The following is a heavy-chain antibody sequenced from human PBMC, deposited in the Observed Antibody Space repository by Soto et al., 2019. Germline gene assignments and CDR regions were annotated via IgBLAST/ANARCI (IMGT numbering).Heavy chain of an antibody. CDR1: GFTFSNYA. D-gene: IGHD6-13*01. J-gene: IGHJ4*02. V-gene: IGHV3-23*01. Sequence: QLLESGGGLVQPGGSLTLSCAASGFTFSNYAMHLVRQAPGKGLEWVSTIKDSGESTFSLDSVRGRFTISRDNSKDTLYLQRTSLRGEDTALYHCVKGGASYTSCWYANWGQGILVTVSS. CDR2: IKDSGEST. CDR3: VKGGASYTSCWYAN.